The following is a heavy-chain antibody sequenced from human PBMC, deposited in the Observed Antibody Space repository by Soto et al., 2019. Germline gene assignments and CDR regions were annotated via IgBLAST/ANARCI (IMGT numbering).Heavy chain of an antibody. J-gene: IGHJ3*02. Sequence: PSETLSLTCTVSGGSISSGDYYWSWIRQPPGKGLEWIGYIHYSGSTYYNPSLKSRVTISVDTSKNQFSLKLSSVTAADTAVYYCARGGNYYDSSGYYAGAFDIWGQGTIVTVSS. CDR2: IHYSGST. D-gene: IGHD3-22*01. V-gene: IGHV4-30-4*01. CDR1: GGSISSGDYY. CDR3: ARGGNYYDSSGYYAGAFDI.